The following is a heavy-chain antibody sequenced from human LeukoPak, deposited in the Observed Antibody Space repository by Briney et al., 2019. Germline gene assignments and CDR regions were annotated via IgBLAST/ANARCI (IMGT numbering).Heavy chain of an antibody. V-gene: IGHV1-69*04. D-gene: IGHD3-22*01. CDR1: GGTFSSYT. J-gene: IGHJ6*03. CDR2: IIPILGIA. CDR3: ARDDSGNYYYYYMDF. Sequence: SVKVSCKASGGTFSSYTISWVRQAPGQGLEWMGRIIPILGIANYAQKFQGRVTITADKSTSTAYMELSSLRSEDTAVYYCARDDSGNYYYYYMDFWGKGTTVTVYS.